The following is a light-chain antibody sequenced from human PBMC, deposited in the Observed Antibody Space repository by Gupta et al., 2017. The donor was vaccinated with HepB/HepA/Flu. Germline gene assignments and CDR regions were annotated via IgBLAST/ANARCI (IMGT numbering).Light chain of an antibody. V-gene: IGKV2-28*01. Sequence: DIVMFQSPLSLPVTPGEPASISCRSSQSLLHSNGYNYLDWYLQKPGQSPQLLIYLGSNRASGVPDRFSGSGSGTDFTLKISRVEAEDVGVYYCMQALQTITFGQGTRLEIK. CDR2: LGS. CDR3: MQALQTIT. J-gene: IGKJ5*01. CDR1: QSLLHSNGYNY.